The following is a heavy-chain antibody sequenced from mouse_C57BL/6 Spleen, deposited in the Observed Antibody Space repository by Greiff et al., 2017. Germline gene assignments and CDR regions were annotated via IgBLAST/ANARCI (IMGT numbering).Heavy chain of an antibody. CDR1: GYTFTSYW. D-gene: IGHD2-10*02. V-gene: IGHV1-72*01. Sequence: QVQLKQPGAELVKPGASVKLSCKASGYTFTSYWMHWVKQRPGRGLEWIGRIDPNSGGTKYNEKFKSKATLTVDKPSSTAYMQLSSLTSEDSAVYYCARPLGYGKGYFDVWGTGTTVTVSS. CDR2: IDPNSGGT. CDR3: ARPLGYGKGYFDV. J-gene: IGHJ1*03.